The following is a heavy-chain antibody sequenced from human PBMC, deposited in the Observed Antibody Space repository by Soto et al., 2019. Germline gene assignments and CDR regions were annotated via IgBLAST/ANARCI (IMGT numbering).Heavy chain of an antibody. CDR3: AKDLSTSIAARLFEVSYYYYYGMDV. CDR2: ISGSGGST. J-gene: IGHJ6*02. CDR1: GCTFSSYA. Sequence: GGSLRLSCAASGCTFSSYAMSWVRQAPGKGLEWVSAISGSGGSTYYADSVKGRFTISRDNSKNTLYLQMNSLRAEDTAVYYCAKDLSTSIAARLFEVSYYYYYGMDVWGQGTTVTVSS. D-gene: IGHD6-6*01. V-gene: IGHV3-23*01.